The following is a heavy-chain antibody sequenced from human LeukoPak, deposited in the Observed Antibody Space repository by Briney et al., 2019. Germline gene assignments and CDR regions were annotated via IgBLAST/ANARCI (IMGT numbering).Heavy chain of an antibody. CDR2: IRSKANSYAT. J-gene: IGHJ4*02. D-gene: IGHD2-2*01. Sequence: GGSLKLSCAASGFTFSGSAMHWVRQASGQGLEWVGRIRSKANSYATAYAASVKGRFTISRDDSKNTAYLQMNSLKTEDTAVYYCTTHSYQLNNDWGQGTLVTVSS. V-gene: IGHV3-73*01. CDR3: TTHSYQLNND. CDR1: GFTFSGSA.